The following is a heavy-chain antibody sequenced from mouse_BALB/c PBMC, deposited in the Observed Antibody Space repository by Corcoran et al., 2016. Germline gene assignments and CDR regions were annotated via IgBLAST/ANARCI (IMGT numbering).Heavy chain of an antibody. D-gene: IGHD1-1*01. CDR2: INPYNGAT. CDR3: ARNYYGRSFDY. Sequence: EVQLQQSGPELVKPGASVKISCKASGYSFTGYYMHWVKQSHVKSLEWIGRINPYNGATSYNQNFKDKASLTVDKSSSTAYMELHSLTSEDSAVYYCARNYYGRSFDYWGQGTTLTVSS. J-gene: IGHJ2*01. CDR1: GYSFTGYY. V-gene: IGHV1-26*01.